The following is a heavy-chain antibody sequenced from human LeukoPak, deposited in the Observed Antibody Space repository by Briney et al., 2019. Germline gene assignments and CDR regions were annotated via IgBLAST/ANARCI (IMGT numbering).Heavy chain of an antibody. CDR3: ARDYDILTGYSHYFDY. CDR1: GYSISSGYY. Sequence: PSETLSLTCAVSGYSISSGYYWGWIRPPPGKGLEGIGSIYHSGSTYYNPSLKSRVTISVDTSKNQFSLKLSSVTAADTAVYYCARDYDILTGYSHYFDYWGQGTLVTVSS. D-gene: IGHD3-9*01. J-gene: IGHJ4*02. CDR2: IYHSGST. V-gene: IGHV4-38-2*02.